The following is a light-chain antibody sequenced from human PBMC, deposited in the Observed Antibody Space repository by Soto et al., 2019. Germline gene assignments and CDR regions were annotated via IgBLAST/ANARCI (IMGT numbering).Light chain of an antibody. CDR2: GNS. CDR1: SSNIGAGYD. V-gene: IGLV1-40*01. Sequence: QLVLTQPPSVSRAPGQRVTISCTGSSSNIGAGYDVHWYQQLPGTAPKLLIYGNSNRPSGVPDRFSGSKSGTSASLAITGLQAEDEADYYCQSYDSSLSVVFGGGTKLTVL. CDR3: QSYDSSLSVV. J-gene: IGLJ2*01.